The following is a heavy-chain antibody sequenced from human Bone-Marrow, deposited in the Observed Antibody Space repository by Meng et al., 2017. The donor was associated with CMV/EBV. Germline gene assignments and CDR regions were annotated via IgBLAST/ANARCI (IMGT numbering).Heavy chain of an antibody. J-gene: IGHJ5*02. CDR3: ARLGGGYDSGIWFDP. D-gene: IGHD5-12*01. Sequence: SETLSLTCTVSGGSISSYYWSWIRQPPGKGLEWIGYIYYSESTNYNPSLKSRVTISVDTSKNQFSLKLSPVTAADTAVYYCARLGGGYDSGIWFDPWGQGTLVTVSS. V-gene: IGHV4-59*01. CDR2: IYYSEST. CDR1: GGSISSYY.